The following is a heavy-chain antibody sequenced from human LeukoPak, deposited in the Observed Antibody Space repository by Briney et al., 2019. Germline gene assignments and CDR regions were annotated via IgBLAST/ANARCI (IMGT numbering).Heavy chain of an antibody. Sequence: WASVKVSCKASGYTFTSYGMHWVRQAPGQRLEWMGWINAGNGNTKYSEKFQGRVTTTRDTSASTAYMELSSLRSEDTAVYYCARDESYAVYWGQGTLVTVSS. D-gene: IGHD3-10*01. V-gene: IGHV1-3*01. CDR2: INAGNGNT. CDR1: GYTFTSYG. CDR3: ARDESYAVY. J-gene: IGHJ4*02.